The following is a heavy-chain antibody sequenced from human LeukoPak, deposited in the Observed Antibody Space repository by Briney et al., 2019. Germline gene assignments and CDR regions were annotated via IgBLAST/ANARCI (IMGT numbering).Heavy chain of an antibody. Sequence: PGGSLRLSCAASGFTFSSYWMSWVRQAPGKGLEWVANIKQDGSEKYYVDSVKGRFTISRDNSKNTLYLQMNSLRAEDTAVYYCARDWWSGYSSYFDYWGQGTLVTVSS. CDR1: GFTFSSYW. CDR3: ARDWWSGYSSYFDY. D-gene: IGHD3-3*01. J-gene: IGHJ4*02. V-gene: IGHV3-7*01. CDR2: IKQDGSEK.